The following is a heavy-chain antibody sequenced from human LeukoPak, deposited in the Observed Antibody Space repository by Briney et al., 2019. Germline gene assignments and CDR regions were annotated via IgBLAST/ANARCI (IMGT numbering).Heavy chain of an antibody. Sequence: GGSLRLSCAPSGFTFSSYAMHWVRQASGKGLEWVGRIRSKTSSYATAYTASVKGRFTISRDDSKNTAYLQMNSLKTEDTAVYYCTVNYCSGGSCYMLWGQGTLVTVSS. V-gene: IGHV3-73*01. CDR3: TVNYCSGGSCYML. J-gene: IGHJ4*02. CDR1: GFTFSSYA. CDR2: IRSKTSSYAT. D-gene: IGHD2-15*01.